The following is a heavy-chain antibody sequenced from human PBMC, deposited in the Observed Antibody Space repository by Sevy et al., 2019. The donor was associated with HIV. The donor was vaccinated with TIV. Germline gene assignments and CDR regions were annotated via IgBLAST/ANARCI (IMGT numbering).Heavy chain of an antibody. CDR2: IKQDGSEK. J-gene: IGHJ6*02. D-gene: IGHD2-2*01. CDR1: GFTFSSYW. CDR3: AREVLPAAPTNYYYYYGMDV. V-gene: IGHV3-7*01. Sequence: GGSLRLSCAASGFTFSSYWMSWVRQAPGKGLEWVANIKQDGSEKYYVDSVKGRFTISIDNAKNSLYLQMNSLRAEDTAVYYCAREVLPAAPTNYYYYYGMDVWGQGTTVTVSS.